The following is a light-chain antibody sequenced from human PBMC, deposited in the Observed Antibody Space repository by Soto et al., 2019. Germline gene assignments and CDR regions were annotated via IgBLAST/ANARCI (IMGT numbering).Light chain of an antibody. CDR2: EVS. V-gene: IGLV2-23*02. CDR1: SSDVGSYNL. J-gene: IGLJ1*01. Sequence: QSVLTQAGSESGSPGQSIPISCTGTSSDVGSYNLVSWYQQYPGKAPKLMIYEVSKRPSGVSNRFSGSKSGNTASLTISGLQAEDEADYYCCSYAGSSTYVFGTGTKITVL. CDR3: CSYAGSSTYV.